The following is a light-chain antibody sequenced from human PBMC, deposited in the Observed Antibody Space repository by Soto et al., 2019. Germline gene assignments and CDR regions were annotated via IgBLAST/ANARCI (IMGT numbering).Light chain of an antibody. CDR1: RSNIGSNA. J-gene: IGLJ1*01. CDR2: GND. V-gene: IGLV1-44*01. CDR3: AAWDDTLNGFV. Sequence: QSVLTQPPSASGTPGQRGTISSSGTRSNIGSNAVNWYQQLPGTAPKLLIYGNDQRPSGVPDRFSGSKSGTSASLAISGLQSEDEADYYCAAWDDTLNGFVFGTGTKLTVL.